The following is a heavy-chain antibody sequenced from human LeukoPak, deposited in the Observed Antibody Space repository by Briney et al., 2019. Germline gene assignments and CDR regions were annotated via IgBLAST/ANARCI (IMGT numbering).Heavy chain of an antibody. V-gene: IGHV1-69*05. D-gene: IGHD3-3*01. J-gene: IGHJ4*02. CDR1: GGTFSSYA. CDR3: ARVQDDFWSGPLGY. Sequence: SVKVSCKASGGTFSSYAISWVRQAPGQGLEWMGGIIPIFGTANYEQKLQGRVTMTTDTSTSTAYMELRSLRSDDTAVYYCARVQDDFWSGPLGYWGQGTLVTVSS. CDR2: IIPIFGTA.